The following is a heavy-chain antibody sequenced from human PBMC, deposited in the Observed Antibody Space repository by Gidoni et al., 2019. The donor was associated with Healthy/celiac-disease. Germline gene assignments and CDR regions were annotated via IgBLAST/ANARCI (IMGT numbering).Heavy chain of an antibody. J-gene: IGHJ5*02. CDR1: GFTFSSYG. CDR3: AKDAYSYGSDLLSS. V-gene: IGHV3-30*18. CDR2: ISYDGSNK. D-gene: IGHD5-18*01. Sequence: QVQLVESGGGVVQPGRSLSLSCAASGFTFSSYGMHWVRQAPGKGLEWVAVISYDGSNKYADSVKGRFTISRDNSKSTLFLQMNSLRAEDTAVYYCAKDAYSYGSDLLSSWGQGTLVTVSS.